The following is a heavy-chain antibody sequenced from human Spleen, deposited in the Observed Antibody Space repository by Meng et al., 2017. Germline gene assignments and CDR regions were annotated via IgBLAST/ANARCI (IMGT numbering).Heavy chain of an antibody. CDR3: ARGLPWFDP. CDR2: IYHSGST. D-gene: IGHD2-2*01. CDR1: LGSVNSANYY. V-gene: IGHV4-61*01. J-gene: IGHJ5*02. Sequence: SETLSLTCTVSLGSVNSANYYWSWIRQAPGKGLEWIGEIYHSGSTNYNPSLKSRLIISLDTSKNQFSLKLVSVTAADTAVYYCARGLPWFDPWGQGTLVTVSS.